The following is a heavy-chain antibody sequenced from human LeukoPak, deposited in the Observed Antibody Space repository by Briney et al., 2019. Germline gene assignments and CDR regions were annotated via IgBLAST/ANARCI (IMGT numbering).Heavy chain of an antibody. CDR3: ARASSIAAAGTVDY. Sequence: PSETLSLTCTVSGDSIRSHYWSWIRQPPGKGLEWIGYIYYSGSTNYNPSLKSRVTISVDTSKNQFSLKLSSVTAADTAVYYCARASSIAAAGTVDYWGQGTLVTVSS. V-gene: IGHV4-59*11. CDR1: GDSIRSHY. CDR2: IYYSGST. J-gene: IGHJ4*02. D-gene: IGHD6-13*01.